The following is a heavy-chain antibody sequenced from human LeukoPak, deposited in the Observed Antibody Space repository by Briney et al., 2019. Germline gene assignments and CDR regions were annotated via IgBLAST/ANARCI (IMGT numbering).Heavy chain of an antibody. CDR3: ARDWFSPLYGGNSVPDYYMDV. J-gene: IGHJ6*03. V-gene: IGHV3-33*01. CDR1: GFTFSSYG. D-gene: IGHD4-23*01. CDR2: IWYDGSNK. Sequence: GSLRLSCAASGFTFSSYGMHWVRQAPGKGLEWVAVIWYDGSNKYYADSVEGRFTISRDNSKNTLYLQMNSLRAEDTAVYYCARDWFSPLYGGNSVPDYYMDVWG.